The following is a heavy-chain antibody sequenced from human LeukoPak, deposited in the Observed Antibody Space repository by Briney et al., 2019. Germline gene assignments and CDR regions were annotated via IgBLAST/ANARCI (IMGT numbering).Heavy chain of an antibody. J-gene: IGHJ4*02. Sequence: SVRVSCKASGGTFSSYAISWGRQAPGPGLEWMGGIIPIFGTANYAQKFQGRVTITTDESTSTAYMELSSLRSEDTAVYYCAHEAAAGLGRFDYWGQGTLVTVSS. CDR1: GGTFSSYA. CDR2: IIPIFGTA. CDR3: AHEAAAGLGRFDY. D-gene: IGHD6-13*01. V-gene: IGHV1-69*05.